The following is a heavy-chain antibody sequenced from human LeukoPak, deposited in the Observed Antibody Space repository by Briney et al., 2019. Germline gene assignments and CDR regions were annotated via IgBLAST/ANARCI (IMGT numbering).Heavy chain of an antibody. J-gene: IGHJ6*02. CDR1: GGSFSGYY. CDR3: ARVGPSSSWYFPYYYYGMDV. V-gene: IGHV4-34*01. D-gene: IGHD6-13*01. CDR2: INHSGST. Sequence: SETLSLTCAVYGGSFSGYYWSWIRQPPGKGLEWIGEINHSGSTNYNPPLKSRVTISVDTSKNQFSLKLSSVTAADTAVYYCARVGPSSSWYFPYYYYGMDVWGQGTTVTVSS.